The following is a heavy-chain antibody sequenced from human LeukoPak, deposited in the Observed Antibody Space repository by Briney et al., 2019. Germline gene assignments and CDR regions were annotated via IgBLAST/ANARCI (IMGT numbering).Heavy chain of an antibody. CDR1: GFMFSDYG. CDR2: IRYDGTNK. D-gene: IGHD3-3*01. V-gene: IGHV3-30*02. CDR3: AKRFHYYIDY. Sequence: GGSLRLSCGASGFMFSDYGMHWVRQAPGKGLEWVAFIRYDGTNKYFRDSVKGRFTISRDNSKNTLYLQMNSLRAEDTAVYYCAKRFHYYIDYWGQGTSVSVSP. J-gene: IGHJ4*02.